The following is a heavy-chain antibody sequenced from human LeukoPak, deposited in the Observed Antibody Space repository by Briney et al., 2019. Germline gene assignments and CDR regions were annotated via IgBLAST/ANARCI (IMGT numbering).Heavy chain of an antibody. CDR1: GFTFSDYY. D-gene: IGHD5-18*01. CDR3: SRGKYTAAFDI. J-gene: IGHJ3*02. Sequence: GGSLRLSCAASGFTFSDYYMSWFRQAPGKRLEWVSYISGGSTAINYADSVKGRFTISRDNPRNSLNLHMTSLRAEDTAVYYCSRGKYTAAFDIRGQGTMVTVSS. V-gene: IGHV3-11*04. CDR2: ISGGSTAI.